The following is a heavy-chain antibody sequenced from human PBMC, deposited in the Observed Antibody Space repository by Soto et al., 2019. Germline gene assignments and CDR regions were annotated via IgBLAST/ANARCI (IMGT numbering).Heavy chain of an antibody. J-gene: IGHJ5*02. CDR3: ARGGMAWREYGSSSGWFDP. CDR1: GGTFSSYA. V-gene: IGHV1-69*06. CDR2: IIPILGTA. D-gene: IGHD6-6*01. Sequence: QVQLVQSGAEVKKPGSSVKVSCKASGGTFSSYAISWVRQAPGQGLAWMGGIIPILGTAIYAQKFQCRVTTTAYKSTSTAYIELSRLRYEDTAVDYYARGGMAWREYGSSSGWFDPWGQGTLVTVSS.